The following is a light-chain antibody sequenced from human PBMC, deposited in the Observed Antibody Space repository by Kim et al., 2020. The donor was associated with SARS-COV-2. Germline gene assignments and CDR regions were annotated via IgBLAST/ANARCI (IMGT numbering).Light chain of an antibody. Sequence: QSALTQPASVPGSPGQSITISCTGTSSDVGGYNYVSWYQQYPGKAPKLMLYDVTKRPSGVSNCFSGSKSGNTASLTISGLQAEDEADYYCSSYRSSGYVFGTGTKVTV. CDR2: DVT. V-gene: IGLV2-14*03. J-gene: IGLJ1*01. CDR3: SSYRSSGYV. CDR1: SSDVGGYNY.